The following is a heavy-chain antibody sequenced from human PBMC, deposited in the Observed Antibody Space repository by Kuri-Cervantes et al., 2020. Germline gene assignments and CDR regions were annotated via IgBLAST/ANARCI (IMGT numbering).Heavy chain of an antibody. CDR1: GFTVSSNY. CDR3: AMRSGGYWGDAFDI. V-gene: IGHV3-53*01. Sequence: GGSLRLSCAASGFTVSSNYMSWVRQAPGKGLEWVSVIYSGGSTYYADSVKGRLTISRDNSKNTLYLQMNSLRAEDTAVYYCAMRSGGYWGDAFDIWGQGTMVTVSS. J-gene: IGHJ3*02. D-gene: IGHD1-26*01. CDR2: IYSGGST.